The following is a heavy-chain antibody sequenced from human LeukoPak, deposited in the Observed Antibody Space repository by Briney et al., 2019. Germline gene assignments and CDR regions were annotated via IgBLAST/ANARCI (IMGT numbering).Heavy chain of an antibody. CDR3: AKGDIVLMVYAKGWWVYGY. CDR1: GFTFSSYS. Sequence: GGSLRLSCAASGFTFSSYSMNWVRQAPGKGLEWVSYISSSSSTIYYADPVKGRFTISRDNSKNTLYLQMNSLRTEATAVYYCAKGDIVLMVYAKGWWVYGYWGQGTLVTVSS. D-gene: IGHD2-8*01. V-gene: IGHV3-48*01. CDR2: ISSSSSTI. J-gene: IGHJ4*02.